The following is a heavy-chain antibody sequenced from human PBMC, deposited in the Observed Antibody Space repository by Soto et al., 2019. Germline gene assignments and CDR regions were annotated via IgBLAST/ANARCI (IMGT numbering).Heavy chain of an antibody. D-gene: IGHD3-22*01. CDR1: GGSVSSGSYY. V-gene: IGHV4-61*01. CDR3: ARDGDTSGYYYFDY. J-gene: IGHJ4*02. Sequence: QVQLQESGPGLVKPSETLSLTCTVSGGSVSSGSYYWTWMRQPPGKGLEWIGYINYSGSTSYHPSLKGRVAISVDTSKKQFSLKVSSVTAADTAVYYCARDGDTSGYYYFDYWGQGTLVTVSS. CDR2: INYSGST.